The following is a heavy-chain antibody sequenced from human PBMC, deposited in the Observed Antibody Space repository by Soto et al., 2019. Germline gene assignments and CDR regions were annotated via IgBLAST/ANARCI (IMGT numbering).Heavy chain of an antibody. D-gene: IGHD3-16*01. J-gene: IGHJ4*02. CDR1: GYTFTSYA. CDR2: INAGNGNT. V-gene: IGHV1-3*01. CDR3: ACYDYIWGSYSFDY. Sequence: ASLKVACKASGYTFTSYAMHWVRQAPGQRLEWMGWINAGNGNTKYSQKFQGRVTITRDTSASTAYMELSSLRSEDTAVYYCACYDYIWGSYSFDYWGQGTLVTVSS.